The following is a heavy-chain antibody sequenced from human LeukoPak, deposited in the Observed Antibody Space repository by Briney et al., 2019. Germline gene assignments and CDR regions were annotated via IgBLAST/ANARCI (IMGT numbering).Heavy chain of an antibody. CDR1: GGSFSGYY. CDR3: ARGHDAFDI. Sequence: SETLSLTCAVYGGSFSGYYWSWIRQPAGKGLEWIGRIYTSGSTNYNPSLKSRVTISVDTSKNQFSLKLSSVTAADTAVYYCARGHDAFDIWGQGTMVTVSS. J-gene: IGHJ3*02. CDR2: IYTSGST. V-gene: IGHV4-59*10.